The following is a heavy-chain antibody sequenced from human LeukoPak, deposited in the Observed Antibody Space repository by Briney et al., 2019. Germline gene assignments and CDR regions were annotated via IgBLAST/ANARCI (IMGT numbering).Heavy chain of an antibody. Sequence: SESLSLTCTVSGDSISSSSYYWVWPRQPPGKGLEWIATIHYTGSTYYNPSLKSRVTISVDTSKNQFSLKLSSVTAADTAVYYCARARVGNSFDYWGQGTLVTVSS. D-gene: IGHD4-23*01. CDR2: IHYTGST. CDR3: ARARVGNSFDY. CDR1: GDSISSSSYY. J-gene: IGHJ4*02. V-gene: IGHV4-39*01.